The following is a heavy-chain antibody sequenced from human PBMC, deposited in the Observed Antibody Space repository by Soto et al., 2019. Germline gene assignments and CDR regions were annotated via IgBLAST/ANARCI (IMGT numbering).Heavy chain of an antibody. CDR3: ASQILYDFWSGYHYYGMDV. V-gene: IGHV3-48*03. D-gene: IGHD3-3*01. CDR1: GFTFSSYE. CDR2: ISSSGSTI. J-gene: IGHJ6*02. Sequence: GGSLRLSCAASGFTFSSYEMNWVRQAPRKGLEWVSYISSSGSTIYYADSVKGRFTISRDNAKNSLYLQMNSLRAEDTAVYYCASQILYDFWSGYHYYGMDVWGQGTTVTVSS.